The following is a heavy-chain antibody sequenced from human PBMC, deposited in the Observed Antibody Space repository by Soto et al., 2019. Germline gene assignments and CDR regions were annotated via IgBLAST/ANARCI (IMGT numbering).Heavy chain of an antibody. V-gene: IGHV4-59*08. J-gene: IGHJ6*03. Sequence: SETLSLTFTVSGCSISSYYLSWIRQPPGKGLEWIGYIDYSGSTNYNPSLRSRVTISVDTSKNQFSLSLSSMTAADTAMYYCERHARPYYYMEVWGNRTTVTVSS. CDR3: ERHARPYYYMEV. CDR1: GCSISSYY. CDR2: IDYSGST.